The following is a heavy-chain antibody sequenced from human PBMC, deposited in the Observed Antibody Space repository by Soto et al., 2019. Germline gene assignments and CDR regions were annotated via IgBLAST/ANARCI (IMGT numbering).Heavy chain of an antibody. CDR2: IYYSGST. D-gene: IGHD3-22*01. CDR1: GGSISSSSYY. V-gene: IGHV4-39*01. J-gene: IGHJ3*02. Sequence: QLQLQESGPGLVKPSETLSLTCTVSGGSISSSSYYWGWIRQPPGKGLEWIGSIYYSGSTYYNPTLKSRVTISVDTSKNQCSLKLSFVTAADTAVYYCARRRFTYYYDSSDDAFDIWGQGTMVTVSS. CDR3: ARRRFTYYYDSSDDAFDI.